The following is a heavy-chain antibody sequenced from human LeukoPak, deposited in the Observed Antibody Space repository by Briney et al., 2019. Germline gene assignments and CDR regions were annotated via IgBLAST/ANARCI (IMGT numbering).Heavy chain of an antibody. CDR2: IYYSGST. CDR1: GGSISSGGYY. Sequence: PSETLSLTCTVSGGSISSGGYYWSWIRQHPGKGLEWIGYIYYSGSTYYNPSLKSRVTISVDTSKNQFSLKLSSVTAADTAVYYCARNSAEGFDYWGQGTLVTVSS. CDR3: ARNSAEGFDY. J-gene: IGHJ4*02. V-gene: IGHV4-31*03.